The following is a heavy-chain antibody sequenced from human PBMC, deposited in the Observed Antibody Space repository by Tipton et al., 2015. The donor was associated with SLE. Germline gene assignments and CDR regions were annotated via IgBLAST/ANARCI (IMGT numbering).Heavy chain of an antibody. CDR2: IYYDGNT. Sequence: TLSLTCIVSGASIGSSSSSWAWIRQSPNKGLEWIGNIYYDGNTYYNPSLRSRVTISADTSKNLFSLRLSSVTAADTAMYYCARFRREHQLVRLAWLWGQGTLVTVSS. J-gene: IGHJ4*02. V-gene: IGHV4-39*07. D-gene: IGHD6-13*01. CDR1: GASIGSSSSS. CDR3: ARFRREHQLVRLAWL.